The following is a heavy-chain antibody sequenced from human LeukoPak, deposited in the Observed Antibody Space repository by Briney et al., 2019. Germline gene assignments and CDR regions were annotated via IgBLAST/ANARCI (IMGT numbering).Heavy chain of an antibody. V-gene: IGHV3-23*01. J-gene: IGHJ4*02. Sequence: PGGSLGLSCAASGFTFSSYWMSWVRQAPGKGLEWVSGISGSGGRTYYADSVKGRFTISRDNSKNTLYLQMNSLRAEDTAVYYCAKASMTGSPSYYFDYWGQGTLVTVSS. D-gene: IGHD3-10*01. CDR1: GFTFSSYW. CDR3: AKASMTGSPSYYFDY. CDR2: ISGSGGRT.